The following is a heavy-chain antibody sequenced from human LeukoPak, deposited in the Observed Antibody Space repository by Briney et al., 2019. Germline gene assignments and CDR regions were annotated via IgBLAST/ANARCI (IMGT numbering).Heavy chain of an antibody. CDR2: ISVSGIST. V-gene: IGHV3-23*01. CDR3: AKVLACCSGTSCFYYYGMDV. D-gene: IGHD2-2*01. CDR1: GITFSNYA. Sequence: GGSLRLSCAASGITFSNYAMAWVRLAPGRGLEWVSAISVSGISTYYADSVQGRFTISRDSSKNTLSLQMNRLRAEDTAVYYCAKVLACCSGTSCFYYYGMDVWGQGTTVTVSS. J-gene: IGHJ6*02.